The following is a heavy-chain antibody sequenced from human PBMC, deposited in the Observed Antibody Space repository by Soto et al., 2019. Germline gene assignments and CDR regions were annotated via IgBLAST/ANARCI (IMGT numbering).Heavy chain of an antibody. CDR2: ISYDGSNK. Sequence: QVQLVESGGGVVQPGRSLRLSCAASGFTFSSYAMHWVRQAPGKGLEWVAVISYDGSNKYYADSVKGRFTISRDNSKNTLYLQMNSLRAEDTAVYYCARDVAGYDSSGYYSDYFDYWGQGTLVTVSS. J-gene: IGHJ4*02. CDR1: GFTFSSYA. CDR3: ARDVAGYDSSGYYSDYFDY. V-gene: IGHV3-30-3*01. D-gene: IGHD3-22*01.